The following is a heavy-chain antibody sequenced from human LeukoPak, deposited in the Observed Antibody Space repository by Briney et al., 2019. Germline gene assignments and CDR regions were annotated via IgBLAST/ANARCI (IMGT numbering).Heavy chain of an antibody. J-gene: IGHJ4*02. Sequence: ASVKVSCKASGYTFTSYDINRVRQATGQGLEWMGWMNPNSGNAGYAQKFQGRVTMTRNTSISTAYMELSSLRSEDTAVYYCARGRRHYDFWSGYYRNYYFDYWGQGTLVTVSS. V-gene: IGHV1-8*01. D-gene: IGHD3-3*01. CDR2: MNPNSGNA. CDR3: ARGRRHYDFWSGYYRNYYFDY. CDR1: GYTFTSYD.